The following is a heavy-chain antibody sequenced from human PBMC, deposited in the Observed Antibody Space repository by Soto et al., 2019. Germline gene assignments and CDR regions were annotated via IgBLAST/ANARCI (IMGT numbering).Heavy chain of an antibody. CDR1: GGSFSGYY. J-gene: IGHJ6*03. Sequence: SETLSLTCAVYGGSFSGYYWSWIRQPPGKGLEWIGEINHSGSTNYNPSLKSRVAISVDTSKNQFSLKLSSVTAADTAVYYCARGRNHVDIVATTFYHYYYMDVWGKGTTVTVSS. D-gene: IGHD5-12*01. CDR2: INHSGST. CDR3: ARGRNHVDIVATTFYHYYYMDV. V-gene: IGHV4-34*01.